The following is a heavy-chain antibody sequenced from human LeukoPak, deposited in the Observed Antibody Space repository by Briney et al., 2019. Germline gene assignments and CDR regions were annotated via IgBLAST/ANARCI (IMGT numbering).Heavy chain of an antibody. V-gene: IGHV3-30*15. CDR3: ARGRVGYSSSWTIDY. CDR1: GFTFSSYA. D-gene: IGHD6-13*01. Sequence: GRSLRLSCAASGFTFSSYAMHWVRQAPGEGLEWVAVISYDGSNKYYADSVKGRFTISRDNSKNTLYLQMSSLRAEDTAVYYCARGRVGYSSSWTIDYWGQGTLVTVSS. J-gene: IGHJ4*02. CDR2: ISYDGSNK.